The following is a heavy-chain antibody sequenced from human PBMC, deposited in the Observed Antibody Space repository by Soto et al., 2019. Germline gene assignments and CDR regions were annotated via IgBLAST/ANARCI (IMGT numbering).Heavy chain of an antibody. CDR2: INPATGAA. Sequence: QLHLVQSGAVVKKPGASVTVSCSASGYPVTAYYMHWVRQAPGRGLEWMGGINPATGAAKYTQTFQGGVTIARDTSTNTVFMELSGLTSEDTAVFYCSRGGGVGVAGSAAFDMWGQGTLVTVSS. D-gene: IGHD3-3*01. CDR3: SRGGGVGVAGSAAFDM. V-gene: IGHV1-2*02. CDR1: GYPVTAYY. J-gene: IGHJ3*02.